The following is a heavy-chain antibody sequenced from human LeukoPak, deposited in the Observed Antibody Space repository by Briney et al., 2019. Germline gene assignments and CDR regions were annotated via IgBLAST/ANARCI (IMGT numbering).Heavy chain of an antibody. CDR2: IYPGDSDT. D-gene: IGHD6-19*01. V-gene: IGHV5-51*01. CDR3: ARQAGGWLPPGVVYWFDP. Sequence: GESLKISCKGSGYSFTSYWIGWVRQMPGKGLEWMGIIYPGDSDTRYSPSFQGQVTISADKSISTAYLQWSSLKASDTAMYYCARQAGGWLPPGVVYWFDPWGQGTLVTVSS. J-gene: IGHJ5*02. CDR1: GYSFTSYW.